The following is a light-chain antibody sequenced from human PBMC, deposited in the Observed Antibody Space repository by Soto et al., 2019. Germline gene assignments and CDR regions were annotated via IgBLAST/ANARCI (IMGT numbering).Light chain of an antibody. J-gene: IGLJ1*01. Sequence: QLVLTQPPPASGTPGQRVTISCSGSSSNIGSNYLYWYQQLPGTAPKLLIYRNNQRPSGVPDRFSGSKSGTSASLAISGLRSEDEADYYCAAWDDSLSGYVFGIGTKLTVL. V-gene: IGLV1-47*01. CDR2: RNN. CDR1: SSNIGSNY. CDR3: AAWDDSLSGYV.